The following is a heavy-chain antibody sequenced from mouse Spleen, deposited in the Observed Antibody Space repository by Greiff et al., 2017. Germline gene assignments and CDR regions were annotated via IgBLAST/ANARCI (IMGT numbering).Heavy chain of an antibody. CDR2: INPSTGGT. Sequence: VQLKESGPELVKPGASVKISCKASGYSFTGYYMNWVKQSPEKSLEWIGEINPSTGGTTYNQKFKAKATLTVDKSSSTAYMQLKSLTSEDSAVYYCARWGGNYHYWGQGTTLTVSS. CDR3: ARWGGNYHY. CDR1: GYSFTGYY. J-gene: IGHJ2*01. V-gene: IGHV1-42*01. D-gene: IGHD2-1*01.